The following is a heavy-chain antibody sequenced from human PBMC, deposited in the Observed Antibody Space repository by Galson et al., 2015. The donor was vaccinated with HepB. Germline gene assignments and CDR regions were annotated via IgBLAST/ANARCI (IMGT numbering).Heavy chain of an antibody. Sequence: SLRLSCAASGSIFRNDWVHWVRQAPGKGLVWVARINTDGSYTGYADFVQGRFTISRDNAKNTLYLQMNSLRVDDTAIYYCAGFGSEWSLSYWGQGTLVTVSS. CDR2: INTDGSYT. CDR3: AGFGSEWSLSY. D-gene: IGHD3-3*01. J-gene: IGHJ4*02. V-gene: IGHV3-74*01. CDR1: GSIFRNDW.